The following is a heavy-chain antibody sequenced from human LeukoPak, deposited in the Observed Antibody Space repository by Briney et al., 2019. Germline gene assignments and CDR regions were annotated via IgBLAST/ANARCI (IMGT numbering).Heavy chain of an antibody. V-gene: IGHV1-69*04. CDR3: ARDSAYDGSGLFDY. CDR1: GGTFSIYA. J-gene: IGHJ4*02. CDR2: IIPILGIA. Sequence: GASVKVSCKASGGTFSIYAISWVRQAPGQGLDWMGRIIPILGIANYAQKFQGRVTITADKSTSTAYMELSSLRSEDTAVDYCARDSAYDGSGLFDYWGQGNLATVSS. D-gene: IGHD3-22*01.